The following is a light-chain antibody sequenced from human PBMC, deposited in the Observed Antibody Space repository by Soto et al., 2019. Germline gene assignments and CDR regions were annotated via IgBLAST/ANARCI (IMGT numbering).Light chain of an antibody. CDR2: DAS. V-gene: IGKV1-5*01. CDR1: QSISSH. J-gene: IGKJ2*01. Sequence: DIQMTQSPSTLSASVGDRVTITCRASQSISSHLAWYQQKPGKAPEVLIYDASTLESGVSSRFSGSGSGTKFTLTISNLQPDDFATYFCQQYSSNFYTFGQGTRWISN. CDR3: QQYSSNFYT.